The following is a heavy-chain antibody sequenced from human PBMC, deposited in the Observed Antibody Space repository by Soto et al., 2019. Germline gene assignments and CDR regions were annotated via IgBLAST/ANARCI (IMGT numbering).Heavy chain of an antibody. J-gene: IGHJ4*02. CDR1: GFTFSHYA. Sequence: QVQLVESGGGVVQPGRSLRLSCAASGFTFSHYAMHWVRQAPGKGLEWVALMSYDGSNEYYADSVKGRFTISRDNSKNTLYLQMNSLRAGDTAVYYFAKGGSLNFGYWGQGTLVTVSS. CDR3: AKGGSLNFGY. CDR2: MSYDGSNE. D-gene: IGHD1-26*01. V-gene: IGHV3-30*18.